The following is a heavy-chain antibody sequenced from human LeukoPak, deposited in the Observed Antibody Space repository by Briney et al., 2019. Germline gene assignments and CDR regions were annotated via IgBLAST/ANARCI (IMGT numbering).Heavy chain of an antibody. CDR1: GFTFSSYG. Sequence: GGSLRLSCAASGFTFSSYGMHWVRQAPGKGLEWVAVISYDGSNKYYADSVKGRFTISRDNSKNTLYLQMNSLRAEDMAVYYCAKAGSSSWYGMDVWGQGTTVTVSS. J-gene: IGHJ6*02. CDR2: ISYDGSNK. V-gene: IGHV3-30*18. CDR3: AKAGSSSWYGMDV. D-gene: IGHD6-13*01.